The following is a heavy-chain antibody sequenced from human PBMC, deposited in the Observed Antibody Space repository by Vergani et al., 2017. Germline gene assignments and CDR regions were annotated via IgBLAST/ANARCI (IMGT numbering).Heavy chain of an antibody. J-gene: IGHJ3*02. CDR1: GGSISSGGYY. Sequence: QVQLQESGPGLVKPSQTLSLTCTVSGGSISSGGYYWSWIRQHPGKGLEWIGYIYYSGSTYYNPSLKRRVTISVDTSKNQFSLKLSSVTAADTAVYYCAREGIGGIAAAAADAFDIWGQGTMVTVSS. D-gene: IGHD6-13*01. CDR3: AREGIGGIAAAAADAFDI. V-gene: IGHV4-31*03. CDR2: IYYSGST.